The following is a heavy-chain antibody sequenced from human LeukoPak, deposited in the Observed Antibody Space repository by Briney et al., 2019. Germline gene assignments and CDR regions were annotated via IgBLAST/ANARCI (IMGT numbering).Heavy chain of an antibody. Sequence: ASVKVSCKASGYTFTSYGISWVRQAPGQGLEWMGWINPNGGGTNYAQKFQGRVTMTRDTSITTAYMELSSLTCDDTAVYYCARDLAGSGKTGNWGQGTLVTVSS. V-gene: IGHV1-2*02. J-gene: IGHJ4*02. CDR1: GYTFTSYG. D-gene: IGHD3-10*01. CDR2: INPNGGGT. CDR3: ARDLAGSGKTGN.